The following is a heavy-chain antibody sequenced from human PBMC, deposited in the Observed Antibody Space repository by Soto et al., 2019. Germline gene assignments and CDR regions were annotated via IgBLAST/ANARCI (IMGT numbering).Heavy chain of an antibody. CDR2: INHSGST. CDR1: GGSFSGYY. CDR3: ARVGKDSVVVPAAMGRPYYYYYYGMDV. Sequence: QVQLQQWGAGLLKPSETLSLTCAVYGGSFSGYYWSWIRQPPGKGLEWIGEINHSGSTNYNPSLKIRVTVSVDTSKNQSCMKLSSVDAADTAVYYCARVGKDSVVVPAAMGRPYYYYYYGMDVWGQGTTVTVSS. V-gene: IGHV4-34*01. J-gene: IGHJ6*02. D-gene: IGHD2-2*01.